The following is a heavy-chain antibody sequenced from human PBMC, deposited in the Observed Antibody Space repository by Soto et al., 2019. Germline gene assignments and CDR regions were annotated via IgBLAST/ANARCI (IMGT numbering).Heavy chain of an antibody. D-gene: IGHD1-26*01. CDR2: IDNAGSSA. CDR3: TRVGGSVSGMDV. J-gene: IGHJ6*02. V-gene: IGHV3-74*01. Sequence: PGGSLRLSCAASGFTFSIYWMHWVRQAPGKGPVWVSRIDNAGSSARYADSVKGRFTISRDNAKNTVYLQMNNLRAEDTAVYYCTRVGGSVSGMDVWGQGTTVTVSS. CDR1: GFTFSIYW.